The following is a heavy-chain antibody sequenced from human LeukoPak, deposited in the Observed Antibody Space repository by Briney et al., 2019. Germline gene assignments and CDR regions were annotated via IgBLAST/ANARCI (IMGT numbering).Heavy chain of an antibody. Sequence: GGSLRLSCAASGFTFSSYAMSWVRQAPGKGLEWVSGISGGGDSTYYANSVKGRFTISRDNSKNTLYLQMNSLRAEDTAVYYCARDFGAAKGNYWGQGTLVTVSS. J-gene: IGHJ4*02. CDR1: GFTFSSYA. V-gene: IGHV3-23*01. CDR2: ISGGGDST. D-gene: IGHD3-10*01. CDR3: ARDFGAAKGNY.